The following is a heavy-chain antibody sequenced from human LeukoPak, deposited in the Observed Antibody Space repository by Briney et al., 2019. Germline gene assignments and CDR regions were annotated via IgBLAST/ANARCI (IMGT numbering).Heavy chain of an antibody. J-gene: IGHJ6*03. CDR3: ARHQRGFGGLYYYMDV. CDR1: GGSISSSNW. V-gene: IGHV4-4*02. CDR2: INHSGST. Sequence: SGTLSLTCAVSGGSISSSNWWSWVRQPPGKGLEWIGEINHSGSTNYNPSLKSRVTISVDTSKNQFSLKLSSVTAADTAVYYCARHQRGFGGLYYYMDVWGKGTTVTISS. D-gene: IGHD3-10*01.